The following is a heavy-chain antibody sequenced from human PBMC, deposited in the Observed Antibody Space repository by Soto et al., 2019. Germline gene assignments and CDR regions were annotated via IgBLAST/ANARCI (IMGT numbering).Heavy chain of an antibody. CDR1: GFSLSTSGVG. J-gene: IGHJ5*02. CDR2: IYWDDDK. CDR3: AHRATVTTGGHNWFDP. D-gene: IGHD4-17*01. V-gene: IGHV2-5*02. Sequence: QITLKESGPTLVKPTQTLTLTCTFSGFSLSTSGVGVGWIRQPPGKALEWLALIYWDDDKRYSPSLKSRLTITKDTSKNQVVLTMTNMDPVDTATYYCAHRATVTTGGHNWFDPWGQGTLVTVSS.